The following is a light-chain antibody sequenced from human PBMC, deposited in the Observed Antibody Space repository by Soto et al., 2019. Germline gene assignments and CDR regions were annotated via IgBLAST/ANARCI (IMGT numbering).Light chain of an antibody. CDR3: QQYGGPPWT. J-gene: IGKJ1*01. Sequence: EIVLTQSPGTLSLSPGERDTLSCRASQSVSSSWLAWYQQKPGQAPRLLIYGASSRATGVPDRFSGSGSGTDFTLTITRLEPEESAVFYCQQYGGPPWTFGQGTKVEIK. V-gene: IGKV3-20*01. CDR1: QSVSSSW. CDR2: GAS.